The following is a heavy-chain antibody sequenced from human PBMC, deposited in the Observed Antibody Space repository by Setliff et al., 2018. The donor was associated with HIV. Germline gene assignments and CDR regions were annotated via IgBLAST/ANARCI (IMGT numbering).Heavy chain of an antibody. D-gene: IGHD3-10*01. J-gene: IGHJ4*02. CDR2: IHYGGFF. V-gene: IGHV4-39*01. CDR3: ARPALGIGGGSRFDN. CDR1: GGSFRSSRYY. Sequence: TLSLTCTVSGGSFRSSRYYWGWIRQPPGKGLEWIGNIHYGGFFWYSPSLKSRVTISVDTSKNQFSLKLSSVTAADAAVYYCARPALGIGGGSRFDNWGQGTQVTVSS.